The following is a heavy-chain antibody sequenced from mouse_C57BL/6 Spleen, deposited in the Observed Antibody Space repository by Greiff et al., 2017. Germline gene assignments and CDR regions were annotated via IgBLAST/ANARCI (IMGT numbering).Heavy chain of an antibody. J-gene: IGHJ4*01. CDR1: GFNIKNTY. CDR2: INPANGKT. Sequence: EVKLMESVAELVRPGASVKLSCTASGFNIKNTYMHWVQQRPEQGLEWIGRINPANGKTKYAPKFQGKATITADTSSNTAYLQISSLTSEDTAIYYSARDGNYLYYAKDYWGQGTSVTVAS. D-gene: IGHD2-1*01. CDR3: ARDGNYLYYAKDY. V-gene: IGHV14-3*01.